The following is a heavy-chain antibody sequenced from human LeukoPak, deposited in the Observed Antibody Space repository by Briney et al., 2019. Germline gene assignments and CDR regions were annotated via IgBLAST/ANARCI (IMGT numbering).Heavy chain of an antibody. J-gene: IGHJ4*02. D-gene: IGHD2-2*01. V-gene: IGHV4-39*01. CDR1: GGSISSSSYY. CDR3: ASTGDCSSTSCSWYYFDY. CDR2: IYYSGST. Sequence: PSETLSLTCTVSGGSISSSSYYWGWIRQPPGKGLEWIGNIYYSGSTYYNPSLKSRVTISVDTSKNQFSLKLSSVTAPDTAVYYCASTGDCSSTSCSWYYFDYWGQGTLVTVSS.